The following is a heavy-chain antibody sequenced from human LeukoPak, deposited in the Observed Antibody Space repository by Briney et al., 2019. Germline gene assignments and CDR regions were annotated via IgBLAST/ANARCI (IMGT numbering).Heavy chain of an antibody. CDR3: AYCGTSCGGYDAFDI. CDR2: IYYSGST. CDR1: GGTISSSSYY. D-gene: IGHD2-2*01. Sequence: PSETLSLTCTVSGGTISSSSYYWGWIRQPPGKGLEWIGSIYYSGSTYYNPSLKSRVTISVDTSKNQFSLKLSSVTAADTSVYFCAYCGTSCGGYDAFDIWGQGTMVTVSS. V-gene: IGHV4-39*01. J-gene: IGHJ3*02.